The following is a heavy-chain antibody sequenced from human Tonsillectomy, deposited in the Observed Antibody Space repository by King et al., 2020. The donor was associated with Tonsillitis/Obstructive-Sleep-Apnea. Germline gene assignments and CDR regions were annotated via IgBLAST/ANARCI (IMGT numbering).Heavy chain of an antibody. Sequence: VQLVESGGGLVQPGRSLRLSCAASGFTFDDYAMHWVRQAPGKGLEWVSGISWNSGIIGYADSVKGRFPISRDNAKNSLYLQVNSLRAEDTALYYCAKDGVVVAATRAYFDYWGRGTLVTVSS. D-gene: IGHD2-15*01. CDR1: GFTFDDYA. J-gene: IGHJ4*02. V-gene: IGHV3-9*01. CDR3: AKDGVVVAATRAYFDY. CDR2: ISWNSGII.